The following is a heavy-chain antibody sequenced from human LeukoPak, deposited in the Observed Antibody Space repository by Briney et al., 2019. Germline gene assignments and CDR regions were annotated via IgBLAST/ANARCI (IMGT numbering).Heavy chain of an antibody. V-gene: IGHV3-30*02. CDR3: ASGEHIVVVTATFDY. Sequence: GGSLRLSCAASGFTFSSYGVHWVRQAPGKGLEWVAFIRYDGSNKYYADSVKGRFTISRDNSKNTLYLQMNSLRAEDTAVYYCASGEHIVVVTATFDYWGQGTLVTVSS. J-gene: IGHJ4*02. D-gene: IGHD2-21*02. CDR1: GFTFSSYG. CDR2: IRYDGSNK.